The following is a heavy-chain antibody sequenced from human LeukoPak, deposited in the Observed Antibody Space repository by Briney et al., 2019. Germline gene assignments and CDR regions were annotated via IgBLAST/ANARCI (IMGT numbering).Heavy chain of an antibody. V-gene: IGHV3-33*06. CDR1: GFTFSSYG. CDR2: IWYDGSNK. J-gene: IGHJ4*02. D-gene: IGHD2-2*01. Sequence: GGSLRLSCAASGFTFSSYGMHWVRQAPGKGLEWVAVIWYDGSNKYYADSVKGRFTISRDNSKNTLYLQMNSLRAEDTAVYYCAKDWAASGKYQLLSSFDYWGQGTLVTVSS. CDR3: AKDWAASGKYQLLSSFDY.